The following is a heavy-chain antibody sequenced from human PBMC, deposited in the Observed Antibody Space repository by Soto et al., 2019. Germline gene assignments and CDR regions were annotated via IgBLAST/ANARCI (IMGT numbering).Heavy chain of an antibody. CDR2: INHSGST. CDR1: GGSFSGYY. J-gene: IGHJ6*02. Sequence: WETVSLIGAGYGGSFSGYYCSWIRQPPGKGLESIGEINHSGSTNYNPSLKSPVTIPITTSNNQFSLKLSSVNAADTAVYYCARSRAVTFYYYYYGMDVWGQGTTVTVSS. D-gene: IGHD4-4*01. V-gene: IGHV4-34*01. CDR3: ARSRAVTFYYYYYGMDV.